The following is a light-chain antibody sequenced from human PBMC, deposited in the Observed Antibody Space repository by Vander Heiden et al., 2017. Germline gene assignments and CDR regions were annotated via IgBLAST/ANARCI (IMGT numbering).Light chain of an antibody. CDR2: EVT. CDR3: CSYAGSSTFYV. CDR1: SSDVGSYNL. J-gene: IGLJ1*01. Sequence: QSALTQPASVSGSPGQSITISCTGTSSDVGSYNLVSWYQQHPGEAPKLMIYEVTKRPSGVSNRCSGSKSGNTASLTISGLQPEDEADYYCCSYAGSSTFYVFGTGTKVTVL. V-gene: IGLV2-23*02.